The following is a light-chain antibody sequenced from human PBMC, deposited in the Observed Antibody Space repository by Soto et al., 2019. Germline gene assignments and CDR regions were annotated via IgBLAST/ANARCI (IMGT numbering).Light chain of an antibody. CDR3: QQYGTTLWT. CDR2: GAS. CDR1: QSVSSN. V-gene: IGKV3-20*01. J-gene: IGKJ5*01. Sequence: EIVMTQSPGTLSVSPGERATLSCGASQSVSSNLAWYQQKPGQAPRLLIYGASSRATGIPDRFSGSGSGTDFTLTIIRLEPEDFAVYYCQQYGTTLWTFGQGTRLENK.